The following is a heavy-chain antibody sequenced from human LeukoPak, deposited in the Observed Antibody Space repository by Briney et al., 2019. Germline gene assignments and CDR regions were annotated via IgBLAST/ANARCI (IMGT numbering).Heavy chain of an antibody. Sequence: PSETLSLTCSVSGGSIRSYYWSWIRQPPGEGLEWIGYIYYTGTTNYNPSLKSRVTTSVDTSKNQFSLKLSSVTAADTAVYYCASLWFGEFYFDYWGQGTLVTVSS. CDR2: IYYTGTT. CDR1: GGSIRSYY. D-gene: IGHD3-10*01. CDR3: ASLWFGEFYFDY. J-gene: IGHJ4*02. V-gene: IGHV4-59*12.